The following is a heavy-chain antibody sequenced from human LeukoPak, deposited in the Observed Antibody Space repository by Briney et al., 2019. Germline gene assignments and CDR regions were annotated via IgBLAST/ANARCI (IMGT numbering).Heavy chain of an antibody. J-gene: IGHJ4*02. CDR2: INQDGSEK. CDR1: GITFSRFW. D-gene: IGHD1-26*01. V-gene: IGHV3-7*03. CDR3: ASGSHLDY. Sequence: GGSLRLSCAASGITFSRFWMSWVRQAPGKGLQWVANINQDGSEKHYVDSVKGRFTISRDNAENSLYLQMNSLRAEDTAVYYCASGSHLDYWGQGALVTVAS.